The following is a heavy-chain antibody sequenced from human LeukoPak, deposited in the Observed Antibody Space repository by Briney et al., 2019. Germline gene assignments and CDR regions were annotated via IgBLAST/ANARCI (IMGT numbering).Heavy chain of an antibody. CDR2: INHSGST. Sequence: SETLSLTCAVSGGSISSSNWWSWVRQPPGKGLEWIGEINHSGSTKYNPSLKSPATISVDKSKIQFALKLSSVTAADTAVYYCARGGYSSGLDYWGQGTLVTVSS. CDR3: ARGGYSSGLDY. CDR1: GGSISSSNW. D-gene: IGHD6-19*01. V-gene: IGHV4-4*02. J-gene: IGHJ4*02.